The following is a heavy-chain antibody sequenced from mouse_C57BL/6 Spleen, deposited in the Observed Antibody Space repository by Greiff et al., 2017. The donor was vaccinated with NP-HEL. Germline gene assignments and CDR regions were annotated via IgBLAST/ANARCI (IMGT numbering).Heavy chain of an antibody. CDR2: ISSGGSYT. CDR1: GFTFSSYG. J-gene: IGHJ4*01. V-gene: IGHV5-6*01. CDR3: ARHDYGSRRDAMDY. D-gene: IGHD1-1*01. Sequence: EVQGVESGGDLVKPGGSLKLSCAASGFTFSSYGMSWVRQTPDKRLEWVATISSGGSYTYYPDSVKGRFTISRDNAKNTLYLQMSSLKSEDTAMYYCARHDYGSRRDAMDYWGQGTSVTVSS.